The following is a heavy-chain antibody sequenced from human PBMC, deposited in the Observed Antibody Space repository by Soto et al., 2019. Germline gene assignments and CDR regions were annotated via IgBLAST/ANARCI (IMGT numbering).Heavy chain of an antibody. CDR2: ISAYNGNT. CDR3: ARGIYYDSSGYFTHFDY. V-gene: IGHV1-18*01. Sequence: GASVKVSCKASGYTFTSYGISWVRQAPGQGLEWMGWISAYNGNTNYAQKLQGRVTMTTDTSTSTAYMELRGLRSDDTAVYYCARGIYYDSSGYFTHFDYWGQGTLVTVSS. J-gene: IGHJ4*02. D-gene: IGHD3-22*01. CDR1: GYTFTSYG.